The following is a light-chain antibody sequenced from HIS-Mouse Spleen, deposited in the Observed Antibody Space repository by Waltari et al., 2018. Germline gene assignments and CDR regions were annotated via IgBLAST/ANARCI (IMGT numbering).Light chain of an antibody. CDR3: CSYAGSSTWV. J-gene: IGLJ3*02. CDR1: ISVVWRSNL. V-gene: IGLV2-23*01. Sequence: QSALTQPASVSGSPGQSITISCTGTISVVWRSNLFSWYQQHPGKAPKLMIYEGSKRPSGVSNRFSGSKSGNTASLTISGLQAEDEADYYCCSYAGSSTWVFGGGTKLTVL. CDR2: EGS.